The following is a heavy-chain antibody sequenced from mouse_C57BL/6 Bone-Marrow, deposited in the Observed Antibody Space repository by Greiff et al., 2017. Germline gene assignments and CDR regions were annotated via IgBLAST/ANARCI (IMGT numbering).Heavy chain of an antibody. CDR2: IYPGSGST. CDR1: GYTFTSYW. D-gene: IGHD2-5*01. J-gene: IGHJ3*01. V-gene: IGHV1-55*01. CDR3: ARHYSNYGFAY. Sequence: QVHVKQPGAELVKPGASVKMSCKASGYTFTSYWITWVKQRPGQGLEWIGDIYPGSGSTNYNEKFKSKATLTVDTSSSTAYMQLSSLTSEDSAVYYGARHYSNYGFAYWGQGTLVTVSA.